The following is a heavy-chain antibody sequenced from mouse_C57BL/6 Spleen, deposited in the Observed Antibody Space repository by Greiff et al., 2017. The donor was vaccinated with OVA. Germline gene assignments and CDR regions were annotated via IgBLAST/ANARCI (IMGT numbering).Heavy chain of an antibody. CDR2: ISSGSSTI. CDR3: ARDGTKYYYAMDY. J-gene: IGHJ4*01. V-gene: IGHV5-17*01. D-gene: IGHD2-1*01. CDR1: GFTFSDYG. Sequence: EVKLMESGGGLVKPGGSLKLSCAASGFTFSDYGMHWVRQAPEKGLEWVAYISSGSSTIYYADTVKGRFTISRDNAKNTLFLQTTSLRSEDTAMYYCARDGTKYYYAMDYWGQGTSVTVSS.